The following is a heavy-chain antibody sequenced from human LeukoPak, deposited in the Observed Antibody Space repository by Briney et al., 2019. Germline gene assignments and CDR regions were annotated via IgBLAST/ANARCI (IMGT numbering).Heavy chain of an antibody. CDR3: ARDEASGSYGI. J-gene: IGHJ3*02. D-gene: IGHD1-26*01. V-gene: IGHV3-11*06. Sequence: GGSLRLSCAASGFTFSDYYMSWIRQAPGKGLEWVSYISSSSSYTNYADSVKGRFTISRDNAKNSLYLQMNSLRAEDTAVYYCARDEASGSYGIWGQGTMVTVSS. CDR1: GFTFSDYY. CDR2: ISSSSSYT.